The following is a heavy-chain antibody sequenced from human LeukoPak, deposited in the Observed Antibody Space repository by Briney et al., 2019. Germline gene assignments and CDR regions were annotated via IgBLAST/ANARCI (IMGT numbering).Heavy chain of an antibody. D-gene: IGHD3-22*01. V-gene: IGHV1-18*01. CDR3: ARDYSPHYYDSSGYLS. Sequence: ASVKVSCKASGYTFTSYGISWVRQAPGQGLEWMGWISAYNGNTNYAQKLQGRVTMTTDTSTSTAYMELRSLRSDDTAVYYCARDYSPHYYDSSGYLSWGQGTLVTVSS. CDR2: ISAYNGNT. J-gene: IGHJ5*02. CDR1: GYTFTSYG.